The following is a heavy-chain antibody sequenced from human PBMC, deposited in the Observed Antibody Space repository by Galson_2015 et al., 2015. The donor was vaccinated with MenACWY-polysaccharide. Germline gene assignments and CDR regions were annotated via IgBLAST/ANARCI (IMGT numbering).Heavy chain of an antibody. CDR2: MNPNSGNT. CDR3: ARGGKYYYDSSGYLNWFDP. CDR1: GYSFSSYD. D-gene: IGHD3-22*01. J-gene: IGHJ5*02. Sequence: CKASGYSFSSYDINWVRQTTGQGLEWMGWMNPNSGNTGYAQKFQGRVTMTRNTSISIAYMELSSLRSEDTAVYYCARGGKYYYDSSGYLNWFDP. V-gene: IGHV1-8*01.